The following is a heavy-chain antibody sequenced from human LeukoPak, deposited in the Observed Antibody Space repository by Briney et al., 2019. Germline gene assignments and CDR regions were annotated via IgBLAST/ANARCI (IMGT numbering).Heavy chain of an antibody. J-gene: IGHJ4*02. Sequence: GGSLRLSCAASGFTFSSYAMSWVRQAPGKGLEWVASISASGGSTYYADSVKGRFTISRDNSKNTLYLQMNSLRAEDTAVYYCARGPSGYHNTGGQGTLVTVSS. CDR2: ISASGGST. D-gene: IGHD5-12*01. CDR1: GFTFSSYA. CDR3: ARGPSGYHNT. V-gene: IGHV3-23*01.